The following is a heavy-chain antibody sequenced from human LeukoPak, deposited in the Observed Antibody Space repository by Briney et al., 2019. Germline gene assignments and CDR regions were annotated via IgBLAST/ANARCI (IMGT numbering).Heavy chain of an antibody. J-gene: IGHJ4*02. CDR1: DDSIRNFF. V-gene: IGHV4-4*07. CDR2: IYTSGST. D-gene: IGHD3-22*01. Sequence: PSETLSLTCSVSDDSIRNFFWSWIRQPAGKGPEWIGRIYTSGSTDYNPSLRSRVTMSVDTSRNEFSLKLTSVTAADTAVYYCARESKSYDGSGFYHDYWGQGTLVAVSS. CDR3: ARESKSYDGSGFYHDY.